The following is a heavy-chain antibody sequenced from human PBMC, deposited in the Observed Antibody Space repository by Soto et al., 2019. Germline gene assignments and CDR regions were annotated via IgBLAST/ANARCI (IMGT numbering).Heavy chain of an antibody. V-gene: IGHV3-53*01. D-gene: IGHD5-18*01. CDR3: ARDNSGYSSRAFDI. J-gene: IGHJ3*02. CDR1: GFTVSSHY. Sequence: EVQLVEAGGGLIQPGGSLRLSCAASGFTVSSHYMSWVRQAPGKGLEWVSVIYSGGSTYYADSVKGRFTISRDNSKNTLYLQMNSLRAEDTAVYYCARDNSGYSSRAFDIWGQGTMVNVSS. CDR2: IYSGGST.